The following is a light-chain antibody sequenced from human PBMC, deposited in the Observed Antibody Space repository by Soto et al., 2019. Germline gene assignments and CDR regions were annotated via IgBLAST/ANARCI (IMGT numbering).Light chain of an antibody. J-gene: IGLJ1*01. CDR2: ANT. V-gene: IGLV1-40*01. CDR3: QSYDSSLSGFYV. CDR1: RSKIGAGYD. Sequence: QSALTQPPSVSGAPGQRVTISCTGSRSKIGAGYDVHWYQQLPGRAPKLLIYANTNRPSGVPDRFSGSRSGTSASLAITGLQAEDEADYSCQSYDSSLSGFYVFGTGTKVTVL.